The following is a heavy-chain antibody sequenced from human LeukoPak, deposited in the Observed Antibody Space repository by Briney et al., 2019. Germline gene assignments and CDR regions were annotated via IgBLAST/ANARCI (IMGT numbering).Heavy chain of an antibody. Sequence: PGGSLRLSCAASGFTFSSYAMHWVRQAPGKGLEWVSSISGSGGSTHYADSVKGRFTISRDKTKNTLYLQMNSLRAEDTAVYYCAKSAYYDASGYYREYYFDYWGQGTLVTVSS. D-gene: IGHD3-22*01. V-gene: IGHV3-23*01. CDR3: AKSAYYDASGYYREYYFDY. J-gene: IGHJ4*02. CDR2: ISGSGGST. CDR1: GFTFSSYA.